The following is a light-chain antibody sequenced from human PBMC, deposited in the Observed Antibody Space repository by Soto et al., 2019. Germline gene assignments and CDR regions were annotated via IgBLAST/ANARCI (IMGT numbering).Light chain of an antibody. V-gene: IGLV2-8*01. J-gene: IGLJ1*01. Sequence: PPSASGSPGQSVTISCTGTSSDVGAYNYVSWYQQHPGKVPKLMISEVTKRPSGVPDRFSGSKSGNTASLTVSGLQVEDEADYYCCSPAGNSHYVFGTGTKVTVL. CDR3: CSPAGNSHYV. CDR2: EVT. CDR1: SSDVGAYNY.